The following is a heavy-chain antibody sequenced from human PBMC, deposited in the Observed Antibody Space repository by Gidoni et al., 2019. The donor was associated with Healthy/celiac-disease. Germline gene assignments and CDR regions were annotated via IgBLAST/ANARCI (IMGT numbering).Heavy chain of an antibody. D-gene: IGHD4-17*01. Sequence: QVTLKESGPVLVKPTETLTLTCTVSGFSLSNARMGVSWIRQPPGKALEWLAHIFSNDEKSYSTSLKSRLTISKDTPKSQVVLTMTHMDPVDTATYYCARNTVTQRGGKNWFDPWGQGTLVTVSS. CDR2: IFSNDEK. CDR1: GFSLSNARMG. CDR3: ARNTVTQRGGKNWFDP. V-gene: IGHV2-26*01. J-gene: IGHJ5*02.